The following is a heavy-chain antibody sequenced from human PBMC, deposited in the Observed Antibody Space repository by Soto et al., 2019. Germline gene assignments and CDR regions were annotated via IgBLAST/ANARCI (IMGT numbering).Heavy chain of an antibody. Sequence: AGGALRLSCAASGFLFSDYSMTWVRQSPGKGLEWVSTISGSGYSTFYADSVKGRFAISRDNSKNTVYLQMSSLRVEDMAVYHCAKESRYSDYVRAFDMWGQGTMVTVSS. CDR3: AKESRYSDYVRAFDM. J-gene: IGHJ3*02. CDR1: GFLFSDYS. V-gene: IGHV3-23*01. D-gene: IGHD5-12*01. CDR2: ISGSGYST.